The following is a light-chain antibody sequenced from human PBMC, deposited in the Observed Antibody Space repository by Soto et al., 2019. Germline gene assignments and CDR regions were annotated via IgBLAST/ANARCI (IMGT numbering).Light chain of an antibody. V-gene: IGKV1D-12*01. CDR1: QGINRW. CDR3: QQANSFPLT. Sequence: DIQMTHSPSSVSASLGDRVTVTCRASQGINRWLARYQQKLGKAPKLLIFDASSLQSGVPSRFSGSGSGTDFTLTISSLQPEDFATYYCQQANSFPLTFGGGTKVDIK. J-gene: IGKJ4*01. CDR2: DAS.